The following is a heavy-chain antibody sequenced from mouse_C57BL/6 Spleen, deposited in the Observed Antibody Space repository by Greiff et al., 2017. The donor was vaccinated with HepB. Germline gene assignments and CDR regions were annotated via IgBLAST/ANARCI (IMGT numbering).Heavy chain of an antibody. Sequence: VQLQQPGAELVKPGASVKLSCKASGYTFTSYWMQWVKQRPGQGLEWIGEIDPSDSYTNYNQKFKGKATLTVDTSSSTAYMQLSSLTSEDSAVYYCVNKDYWGQGTLVTVSA. V-gene: IGHV1-50*01. CDR3: VNKDY. J-gene: IGHJ3*01. CDR1: GYTFTSYW. CDR2: IDPSDSYT.